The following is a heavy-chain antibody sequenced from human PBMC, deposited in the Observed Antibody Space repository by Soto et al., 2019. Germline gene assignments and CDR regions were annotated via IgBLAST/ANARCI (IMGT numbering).Heavy chain of an antibody. V-gene: IGHV3-73*02. Sequence: EVQLVESGGGLVQPGGSLKLSCAASGFTFSGSAMHWVRQASGKGLEWVGRIRSKANSYATAYAASVKGRFTISRDDSKNRAYLQMNSLKTEDTAVYYCTRREGDDITIFGVVIPDYYYGMDVWGQGTTVTVSS. J-gene: IGHJ6*02. CDR3: TRREGDDITIFGVVIPDYYYGMDV. D-gene: IGHD3-3*01. CDR1: GFTFSGSA. CDR2: IRSKANSYAT.